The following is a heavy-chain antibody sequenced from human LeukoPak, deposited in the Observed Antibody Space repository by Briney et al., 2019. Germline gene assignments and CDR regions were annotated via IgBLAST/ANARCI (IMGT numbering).Heavy chain of an antibody. CDR1: GYTFTGYY. V-gene: IGHV1-2*02. CDR2: INPNSGGT. Sequence: ASVKVSCTASGYTFTGYYMHWVRQAPGQGLEWMGWINPNSGGTNYAQKFQGRVTMTRDTSISTAYMELSRLRSDDTAVYSCARDSNSWGNYGMDVWGQGTTVTVSS. CDR3: ARDSNSWGNYGMDV. D-gene: IGHD6-13*01. J-gene: IGHJ6*02.